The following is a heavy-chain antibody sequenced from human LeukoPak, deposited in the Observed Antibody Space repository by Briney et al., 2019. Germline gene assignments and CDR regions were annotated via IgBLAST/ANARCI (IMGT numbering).Heavy chain of an antibody. CDR2: INHSGST. J-gene: IGHJ4*02. Sequence: SETLSLTCAVYGGSFSGYYWSWNRQSPGKGLEWIGEINHSGSTNYNPSLKSRVTISVDTSKNQFSLKLNSVTAADTAVYYCAREEYGDYVGYWGQGTLVTVAS. CDR1: GGSFSGYY. V-gene: IGHV4-34*01. CDR3: AREEYGDYVGY. D-gene: IGHD4-17*01.